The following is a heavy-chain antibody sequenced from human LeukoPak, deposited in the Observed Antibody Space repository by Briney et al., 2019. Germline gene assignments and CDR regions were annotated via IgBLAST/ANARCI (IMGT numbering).Heavy chain of an antibody. D-gene: IGHD2-21*01. J-gene: IGHJ4*02. CDR3: ARESPSYCGGDCYLS. V-gene: IGHV3-21*01. CDR1: GFPFSGYS. CDR2: MSILSGIT. Sequence: GGSLRLSCAGSGFPFSGYSMNWVRQTPGKGLEWVSSMSILSGITYYAESVKGRFTVSRDNAKNLLHLQMNSLRVEDTAIYYCARESPSYCGGDCYLSWGQGTLVTVSS.